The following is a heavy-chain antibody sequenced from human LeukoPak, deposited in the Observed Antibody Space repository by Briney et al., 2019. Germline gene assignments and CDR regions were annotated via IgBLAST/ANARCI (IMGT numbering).Heavy chain of an antibody. CDR3: ARGLWFGELYFDY. D-gene: IGHD3-10*01. V-gene: IGHV3-11*01. J-gene: IGHJ4*02. CDR2: ISSSGSTI. CDR1: GFTFSDYY. Sequence: PEGSLRLSCAASGFTFSDYYMSWIRQAPGKGLEWVSYISSSGSTIYYADSVKGRFTISRDNAKNSLYLQMNSLRAEDTAVYYCARGLWFGELYFDYWGQGTLVTVSS.